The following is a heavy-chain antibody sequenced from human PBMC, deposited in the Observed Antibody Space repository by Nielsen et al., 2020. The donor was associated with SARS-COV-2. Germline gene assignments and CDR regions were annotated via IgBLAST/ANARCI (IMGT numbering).Heavy chain of an antibody. J-gene: IGHJ4*02. Sequence: GASLKISCTGSGFTFSDYSMNWVRQAPGKGLEWVASISGDSNYIFYSELVKGRFTMSRDNGKNSLYLQMNTLRSEDTALYYCTRGFYSQSDCWGQGTLVTVSS. V-gene: IGHV3-21*01. CDR3: TRGFYSQSDC. D-gene: IGHD2-15*01. CDR2: ISGDSNYI. CDR1: GFTFSDYS.